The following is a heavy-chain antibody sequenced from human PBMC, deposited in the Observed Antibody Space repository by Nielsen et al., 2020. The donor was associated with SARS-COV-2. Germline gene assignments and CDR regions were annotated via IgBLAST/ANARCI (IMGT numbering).Heavy chain of an antibody. V-gene: IGHV1-24*01. J-gene: IGHJ6*02. CDR2: FDPEDGET. CDR1: GYTLTELS. Sequence: ASVKVSCKVSGYTLTELSMHWVRQAPGKGLEWMGGFDPEDGETIYAQKFQGRVTMTEDTSTDTAYMELSSLRSEDTAVYYCARDPLFSTYYYYGMDVWGQGTTVTVSS. D-gene: IGHD2/OR15-2a*01. CDR3: ARDPLFSTYYYYGMDV.